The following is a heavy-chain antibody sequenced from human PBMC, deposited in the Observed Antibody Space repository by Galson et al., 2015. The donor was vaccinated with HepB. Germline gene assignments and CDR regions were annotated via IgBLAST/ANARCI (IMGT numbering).Heavy chain of an antibody. CDR3: AKGAYMSSYSLYGMDA. J-gene: IGHJ6*02. D-gene: IGHD6-6*01. V-gene: IGHV3-23*01. Sequence: SLRLSCAASGFRFNIYDMSWARQAPGKGLEWVSGITNSGGSRYYAEPGKGRFTISRDNSKSTVFLQMSSLTAEDTAIYYCAKGAYMSSYSLYGMDAWGQGTTVIVSS. CDR2: ITNSGGSR. CDR1: GFRFNIYD.